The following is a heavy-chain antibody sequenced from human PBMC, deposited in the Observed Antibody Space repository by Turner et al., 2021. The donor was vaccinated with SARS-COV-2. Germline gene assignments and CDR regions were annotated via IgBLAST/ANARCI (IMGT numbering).Heavy chain of an antibody. CDR1: GFTFSSYA. Sequence: QVQLVESGGGVVQPGRSLRLPCAASGFTFSSYAMHWVRQAPGKGLEWVAVISYDGSNKYYADSVKGRFTISRDNSKNTLYLQMNSLRAEDTAVYYCAREPPFCGGDCYFDYWGQGTLVTVSS. V-gene: IGHV3-30-3*01. CDR2: ISYDGSNK. CDR3: AREPPFCGGDCYFDY. D-gene: IGHD2-21*02. J-gene: IGHJ4*02.